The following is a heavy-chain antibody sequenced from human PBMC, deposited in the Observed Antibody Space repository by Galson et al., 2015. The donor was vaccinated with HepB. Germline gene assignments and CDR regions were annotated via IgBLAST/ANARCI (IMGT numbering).Heavy chain of an antibody. CDR1: GGSISSGSYY. CDR2: IYTSGST. J-gene: IGHJ4*02. V-gene: IGHV4-61*02. D-gene: IGHD4-17*01. Sequence: LSLTCTVSGGSISSGSYYWSWTRQPAGKGLEWIGRIYTSGSTNYNPSLKSRVTMSVDTSKNQFSLKLSSVTAADTAVYYCARVSTVDDFDYWGQGTLVTVSS. CDR3: ARVSTVDDFDY.